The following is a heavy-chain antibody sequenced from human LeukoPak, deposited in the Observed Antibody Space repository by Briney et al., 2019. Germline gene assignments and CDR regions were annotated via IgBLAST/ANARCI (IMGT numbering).Heavy chain of an antibody. Sequence: GGSLRLSCAASAFTFSSYAMSWVRQAPGKGLEWVSAISGSGGSTYYADSVKGRFTISRDNSKSTLHLQMNSLRAEDTAVYYCAKDLDSRSWGAFDIWGQGTMVIVSS. CDR3: AKDLDSRSWGAFDI. D-gene: IGHD6-13*01. CDR1: AFTFSSYA. J-gene: IGHJ3*02. V-gene: IGHV3-23*01. CDR2: ISGSGGST.